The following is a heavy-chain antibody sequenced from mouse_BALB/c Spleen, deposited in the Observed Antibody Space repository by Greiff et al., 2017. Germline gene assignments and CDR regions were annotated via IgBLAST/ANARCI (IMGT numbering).Heavy chain of an antibody. CDR1: GFTFSSYY. J-gene: IGHJ4*01. Sequence: EVQRVESGGGLVKLGGSLKLSCAASGFTFSSYYMSWVRQTPEKRLELVAAINSNGGSTYYPDTVKGRFTISRDNAKNTLYLQMSSLKSEDTALYYCASRYLYYAMDYWGQGTSVTVSS. D-gene: IGHD5-1*01. CDR3: ASRYLYYAMDY. CDR2: INSNGGST. V-gene: IGHV5-6-2*01.